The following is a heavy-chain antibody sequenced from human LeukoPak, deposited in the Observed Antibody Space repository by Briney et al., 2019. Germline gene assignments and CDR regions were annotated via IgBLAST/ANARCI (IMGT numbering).Heavy chain of an antibody. CDR3: AREGSGYTSVYNDAFDL. D-gene: IGHD5-12*01. CDR1: GFSVRSNY. V-gene: IGHV3-53*01. Sequence: GGSLRLSCAASGFSVRSNYMSWVRQAPGKGLEWVSVIKSDGVARYADSVKGRFTISRDSSKNAVYLQMSSLRGEDTAVYYCAREGSGYTSVYNDAFDLWGQGTMVTVSS. J-gene: IGHJ3*01. CDR2: IKSDGVA.